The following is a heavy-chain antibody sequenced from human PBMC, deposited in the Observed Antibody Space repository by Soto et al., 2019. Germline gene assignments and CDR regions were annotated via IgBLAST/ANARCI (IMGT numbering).Heavy chain of an antibody. CDR1: GGSISSYY. CDR2: IYYSGST. V-gene: IGHV4-59*01. D-gene: IGHD6-13*01. J-gene: IGHJ6*02. CDR3: ARVKGIAAAGATPKHYYYYGMDV. Sequence: QVQLQESGPGLVKPSETLSLTCTVSGGSISSYYWSWIRQPPGKGLEWIGYIYYSGSTNYNPSLKSRVTISVDTSKTQFSLKLSSVTAADTAVYYCARVKGIAAAGATPKHYYYYGMDVWGQGTTVTVSS.